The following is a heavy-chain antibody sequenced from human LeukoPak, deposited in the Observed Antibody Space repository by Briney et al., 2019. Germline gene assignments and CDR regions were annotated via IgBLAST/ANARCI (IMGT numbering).Heavy chain of an antibody. D-gene: IGHD1-26*01. CDR2: INPNSGGT. CDR3: ARVAAVVGALLNDY. J-gene: IGHJ4*02. Sequence: GASVKVSCKASGYTFTGYYMHWVRQAPGQGLEWMGWINPNSGGTNYAQKFQGRVTMTRDTSIGTAYMELSRLRSDDTAVYYCARVAAVVGALLNDYWGQGTLVTVSS. CDR1: GYTFTGYY. V-gene: IGHV1-2*02.